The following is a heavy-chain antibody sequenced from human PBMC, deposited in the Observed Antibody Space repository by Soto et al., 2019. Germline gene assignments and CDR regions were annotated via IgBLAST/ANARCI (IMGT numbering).Heavy chain of an antibody. CDR1: GDSVSSNSAA. Sequence: SQTLSLTCAISGDSVSSNSAAWNWIRQSTSRGLEWLGRTYYRSKWYNDYAVSVKSRITINPDTSKNQFSLQLNSVTPEDTAVYYCARSGYYGSGSYYRGTNWFDPWGQGTLVTVSS. J-gene: IGHJ5*02. CDR2: TYYRSKWYN. D-gene: IGHD3-10*01. V-gene: IGHV6-1*01. CDR3: ARSGYYGSGSYYRGTNWFDP.